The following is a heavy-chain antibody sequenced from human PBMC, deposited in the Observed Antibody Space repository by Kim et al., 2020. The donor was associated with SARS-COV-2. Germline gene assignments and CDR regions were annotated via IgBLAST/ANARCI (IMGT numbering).Heavy chain of an antibody. D-gene: IGHD6-19*01. J-gene: IGHJ4*02. CDR3: ARAASSGWYLDY. Sequence: YCPGSVKGRFPTSRENAKNSLYLRRNSLRAGDTAVYYCARAASSGWYLDYWGQGTLVTVSS. V-gene: IGHV3-13*01.